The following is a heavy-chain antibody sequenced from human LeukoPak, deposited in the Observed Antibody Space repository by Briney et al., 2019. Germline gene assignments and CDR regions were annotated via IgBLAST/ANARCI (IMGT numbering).Heavy chain of an antibody. CDR3: ARTAGSQAEHFQH. CDR2: IYYSGST. V-gene: IGHV4-39*07. D-gene: IGHD1-1*01. Sequence: PSGTLSLTCTVSGGSISSSSYYWGWLRQPPGEGLEWIGSIYYSGSTYYNPSLKSRVTISVDTSKNQFSLKLSSVTAADTAVYYCARTAGSQAEHFQHWGQGTLVTVSS. CDR1: GGSISSSSYY. J-gene: IGHJ1*01.